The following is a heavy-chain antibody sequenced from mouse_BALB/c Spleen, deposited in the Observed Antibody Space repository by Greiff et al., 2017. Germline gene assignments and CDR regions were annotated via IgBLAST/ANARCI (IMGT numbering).Heavy chain of an antibody. CDR1: GFSLSRYS. CDR2: IWGGGST. CDR3: ARNGELTGTRWYFDV. D-gene: IGHD4-1*01. Sequence: VQVVESGPGLVAPSQSLSITCTVSGFSLSRYSVHWVRQPPGKGLEWLGMIWGGGSTDYNSALKSRLSISKDNSKSQVFLKMNSLQTDDTAMYYCARNGELTGTRWYFDVWGAGTTVTVSS. J-gene: IGHJ1*01. V-gene: IGHV2-6-4*01.